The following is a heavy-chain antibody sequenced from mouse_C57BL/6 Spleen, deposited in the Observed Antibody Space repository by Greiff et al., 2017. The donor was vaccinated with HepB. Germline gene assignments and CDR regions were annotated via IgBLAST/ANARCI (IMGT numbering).Heavy chain of an antibody. D-gene: IGHD2-3*01. J-gene: IGHJ2*01. CDR1: GYTFTSYW. CDR3: ARGDDGYHFDY. V-gene: IGHV1-69*01. CDR2: IDPSDSYT. Sequence: QVQLQQPGAELVMPGASVKLSCKASGYTFTSYWMHWVKQRPGQGLEWIGEIDPSDSYTNYNQKFKGKSTLTVDKSSSTAYRQLSSLTSEDSAVYYCARGDDGYHFDYWGQGTTLTVSS.